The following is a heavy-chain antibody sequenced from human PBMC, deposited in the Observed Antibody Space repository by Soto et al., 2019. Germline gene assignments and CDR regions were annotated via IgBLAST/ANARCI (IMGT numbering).Heavy chain of an antibody. J-gene: IGHJ5*02. CDR3: ARNRNIGWFDP. CDR1: GYTFTSYG. Sequence: ASVKVSCKASGYTFTSYGISWVRQAPGQGLEWMGWISAYNGNTNYAQKLQGRVTMTTDTSASTAYMELSSLRSEDTAVYYCARNRNIGWFDPWGQGTLVTVSS. D-gene: IGHD1-1*01. CDR2: ISAYNGNT. V-gene: IGHV1-18*01.